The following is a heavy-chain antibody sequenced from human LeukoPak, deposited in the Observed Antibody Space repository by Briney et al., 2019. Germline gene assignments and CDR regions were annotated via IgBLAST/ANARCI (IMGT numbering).Heavy chain of an antibody. CDR3: ARGGSSGSISPHFDY. J-gene: IGHJ4*02. CDR2: IYYSGST. Sequence: PSETLSLTCTVSGGSISSHYWSWIRQPPGKGLEWIGYIYYSGSTNYSPSLKSRVTISVDTSKNQFSLKLSSVTAADTAVYYCARGGSSGSISPHFDYWGQGTLVTVSS. V-gene: IGHV4-59*11. CDR1: GGSISSHY. D-gene: IGHD6-19*01.